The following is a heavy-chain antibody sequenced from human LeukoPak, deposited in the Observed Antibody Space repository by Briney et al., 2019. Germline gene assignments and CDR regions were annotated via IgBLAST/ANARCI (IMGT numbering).Heavy chain of an antibody. J-gene: IGHJ4*02. CDR2: ISGSGGSA. Sequence: GGSLRLSCAASGFTFSSYAMSWVRQAPGKGLEWVSGISGSGGSASYADSVKGRFTISRDNSKNTLYLQMNSLRAEDTAVYYCAAQYSSWSNFFDYWGQGTLVTVSS. CDR3: AAQYSSWSNFFDY. D-gene: IGHD6-6*01. CDR1: GFTFSSYA. V-gene: IGHV3-23*01.